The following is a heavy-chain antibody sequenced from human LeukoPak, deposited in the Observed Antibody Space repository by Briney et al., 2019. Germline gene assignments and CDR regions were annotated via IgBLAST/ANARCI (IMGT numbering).Heavy chain of an antibody. Sequence: GESLKISCKGSGYSFTSSWIGWVRQMPGKGLEWMGIIYPDDSDTRYSPSFQGQVTISADKSISTAYLQWSSLKASDTAMYYCAIYSDTYYFDHWGQGTLVTVSS. CDR1: GYSFTSSW. CDR3: AIYSDTYYFDH. V-gene: IGHV5-51*01. J-gene: IGHJ4*02. D-gene: IGHD1-26*01. CDR2: IYPDDSDT.